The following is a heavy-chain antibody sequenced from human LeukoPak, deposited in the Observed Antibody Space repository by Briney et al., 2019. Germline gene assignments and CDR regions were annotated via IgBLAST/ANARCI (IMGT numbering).Heavy chain of an antibody. J-gene: IGHJ4*02. Sequence: GGSLRLSCVASGFTFGNKAMRGVRHAPGMGLEWVTSTTQSGESSGYADSVKGRFTISRDKSKNTLFLQMDSLRVEDTAIYYCARESGGDWGYFDDWGQGTLVAVSS. V-gene: IGHV3-23*01. CDR1: GFTFGNKA. CDR3: ARESGGDWGYFDD. CDR2: TTQSGESS. D-gene: IGHD2-21*02.